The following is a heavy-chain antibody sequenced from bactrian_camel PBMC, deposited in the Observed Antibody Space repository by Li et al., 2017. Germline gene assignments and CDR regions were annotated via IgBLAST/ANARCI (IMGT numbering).Heavy chain of an antibody. CDR3: AADYISYMTFLCEESEYKY. J-gene: IGHJ4*01. D-gene: IGHD2*01. Sequence: HVQLVESGGGSVQAGGPRRLSCVASGYTLPMYMAWFRRLPGQEREGVAAIGGDGRTNYADSVKGRFTISRDGAKNMVYLQMNSLEPEDTAMYYCAADYISYMTFLCEESEYKYWGQGTQVTVS. CDR1: GYTLPMY. CDR2: IGGDGRT. V-gene: IGHV3S53*01.